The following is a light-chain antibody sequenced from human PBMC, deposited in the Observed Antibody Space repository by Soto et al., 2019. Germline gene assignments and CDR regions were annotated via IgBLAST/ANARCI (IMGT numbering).Light chain of an antibody. J-gene: IGLJ1*01. CDR2: AVT. CDR3: CSYAGTFTYV. Sequence: QSALTQPRSVSGSPGQSVTISCTGTSSGVGGYNYVSWFQQHPGKAPKLMIYAVTERPSGVPDRFSGSKSGNTASLTISGLQAEDEADYYCCSYAGTFTYVFGTGTKLTVL. CDR1: SSGVGGYNY. V-gene: IGLV2-11*01.